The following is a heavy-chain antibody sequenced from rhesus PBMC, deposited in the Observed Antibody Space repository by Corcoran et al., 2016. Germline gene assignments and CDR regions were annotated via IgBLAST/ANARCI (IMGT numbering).Heavy chain of an antibody. V-gene: IGHV2-95*01. CDR3: ARVVSRSRFDV. J-gene: IGHJ5-1*01. CDR1: GFPISTTGTG. D-gene: IGHD2-15*01. Sequence: QVTLKESGPALVKPTQTLTLTCPFSGFPISTTGTGVGWIRQPPGNALEWVASIYWNDSKYYSTSVQIRLPISKDTAKNQVVLRMTNRDPVDTATYYCARVVSRSRFDVWGPGVLVTDSS. CDR2: IYWNDSK.